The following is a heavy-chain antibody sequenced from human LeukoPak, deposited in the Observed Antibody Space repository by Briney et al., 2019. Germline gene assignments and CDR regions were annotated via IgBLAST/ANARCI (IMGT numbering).Heavy chain of an antibody. D-gene: IGHD1-26*01. CDR1: GGSISSGGYY. V-gene: IGHV4-31*03. CDR3: ARVPNSGSYQGITFDY. Sequence: PSETLSLTCTVSGGSISSGGYYWSRIRQHPGKGLEWIGYIYYSGSTYYNPSLKSRVTISVDTSKNQFSLKLSSVTAADTAVYYCARVPNSGSYQGITFDYWGQGTLVTVSS. CDR2: IYYSGST. J-gene: IGHJ4*02.